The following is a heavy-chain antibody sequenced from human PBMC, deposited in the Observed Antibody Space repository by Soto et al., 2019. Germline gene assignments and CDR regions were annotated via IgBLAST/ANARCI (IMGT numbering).Heavy chain of an antibody. CDR1: GYTFRNYG. D-gene: IGHD6-19*01. CDR3: SRFIMVGGWFDPNYYHGMDV. J-gene: IGHJ6*02. V-gene: IGHV1-18*01. CDR2: ISGYNGNT. Sequence: ASVKVSCKTSGYTFRNYGINWVRQAPGQGLEWMGWISGYNGNTNYAQTVQGRVTMTTDTSTGTVYMELRSLKSDDTAIYYCSRFIMVGGWFDPNYYHGMDVWGQGTTVTVSS.